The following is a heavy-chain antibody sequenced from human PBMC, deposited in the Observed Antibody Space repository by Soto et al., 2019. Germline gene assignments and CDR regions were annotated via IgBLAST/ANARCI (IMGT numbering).Heavy chain of an antibody. Sequence: EVQLVESGGGLVQPGGSLRLSCAASGFTFSSYSMNWVRQAQGKGLEWVSYMGSSSNTIYYADSVKGRFTTYRDNAKNSLYLQMHRLRDEDTAVYYCARDLAISLFEYWGQGTLVTVSS. D-gene: IGHD5-18*01. CDR2: MGSSSNTI. V-gene: IGHV3-48*02. CDR3: ARDLAISLFEY. J-gene: IGHJ4*02. CDR1: GFTFSSYS.